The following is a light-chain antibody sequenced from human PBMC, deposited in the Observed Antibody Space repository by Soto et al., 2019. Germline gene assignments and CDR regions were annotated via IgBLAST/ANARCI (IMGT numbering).Light chain of an antibody. Sequence: EIVLTQSPGSLSLYPGQRATLSCRVSQSVDTTFFAWYQKKPGQAPRLLIYGASKRATGIPYRFSGSGSGTDITLIISRLEPENFAVYYSHQYKSSVTFGQGTKVEIK. CDR1: QSVDTTF. CDR3: HQYKSSVT. CDR2: GAS. V-gene: IGKV3-20*01. J-gene: IGKJ1*01.